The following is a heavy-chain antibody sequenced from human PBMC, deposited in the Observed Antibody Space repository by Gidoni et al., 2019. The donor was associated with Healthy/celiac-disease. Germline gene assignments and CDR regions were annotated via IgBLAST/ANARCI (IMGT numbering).Heavy chain of an antibody. Sequence: EVQLLESGGGLVQPGGSLRLSCAASGFTFSSYAMSWVRKAQGKGLEWVSAISGSGGSPYYADSVKGRFTISRDNSKNTLYLQMNSLRAEDTAVYYCAKREVGAVAGWGQGTLVTVSS. CDR1: GFTFSSYA. CDR2: ISGSGGSP. V-gene: IGHV3-23*01. CDR3: AKREVGAVAG. D-gene: IGHD1-26*01. J-gene: IGHJ4*02.